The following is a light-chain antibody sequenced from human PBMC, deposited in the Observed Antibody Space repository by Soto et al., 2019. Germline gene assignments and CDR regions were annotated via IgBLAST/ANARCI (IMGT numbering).Light chain of an antibody. V-gene: IGLV2-11*01. Sequence: QSALTQPRSVSGSPGQSVTISCTGTNRDVGAYNYVSWYQQHPGKAPKLIIYDVNKRPSGVPDRFSGSKSGITASLTISGLQAEDEADYHCLACSVGIGGGTKLTVL. J-gene: IGLJ2*01. CDR2: DVN. CDR1: NRDVGAYNY. CDR3: LACSVG.